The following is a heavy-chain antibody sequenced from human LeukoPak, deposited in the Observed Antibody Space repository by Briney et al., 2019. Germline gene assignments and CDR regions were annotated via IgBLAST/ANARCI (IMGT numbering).Heavy chain of an antibody. CDR3: TRDRS. V-gene: IGHV3-7*03. CDR1: GFSTSRSW. J-gene: IGHJ4*02. CDR2: INQDGSQK. Sequence: GGSLRLSCAGSGFSTSRSWMSWVRQPPGKGLEWVANINQDGSQKYYMDSVKGRFTITRDNAKNSLFLQMNSLRAEDTAMYYCTRDRSWGQGTLVTVSS.